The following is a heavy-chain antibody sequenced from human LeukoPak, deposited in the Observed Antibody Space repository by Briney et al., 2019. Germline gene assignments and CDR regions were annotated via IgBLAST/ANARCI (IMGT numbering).Heavy chain of an antibody. D-gene: IGHD6-6*01. J-gene: IGHJ4*02. V-gene: IGHV4-30-4*01. Sequence: SETLSLTCTVSGGSISSGDYYWSWIRQPPGKGLEWIGYIYYSGSTYYSPSLKSRLTISGDTSKNQFSLRLSSVTAADTAVYYCARGTWSSSIDYWGQGTLVTVS. CDR1: GGSISSGDYY. CDR3: ARGTWSSSIDY. CDR2: IYYSGST.